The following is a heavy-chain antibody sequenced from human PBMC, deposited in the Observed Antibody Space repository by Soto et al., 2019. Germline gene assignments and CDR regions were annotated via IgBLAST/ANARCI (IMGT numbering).Heavy chain of an antibody. CDR2: ISKRGDAT. D-gene: IGHD3-10*01. CDR3: AKRAYCGDPPGGDS. V-gene: IGHV3-23*01. CDR1: GFTFSSSA. Sequence: EVQLLESGGALVQPGGSLRLSCAASGFTFSSSAMAWARQAPGEGLEWLSCISKRGDATFYADSVKGRFTISRDNSKNTLYLQRNSLGADDTAVYHGAKRAYCGDPPGGDSWGQGTLVTVSS. J-gene: IGHJ4*02.